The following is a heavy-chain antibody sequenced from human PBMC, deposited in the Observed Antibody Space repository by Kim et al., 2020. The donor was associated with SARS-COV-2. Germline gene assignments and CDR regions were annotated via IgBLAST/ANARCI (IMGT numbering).Heavy chain of an antibody. CDR1: GYTLTELS. CDR2: FDPEDGET. J-gene: IGHJ5*02. V-gene: IGHV1-24*01. Sequence: ASVKVSCKVSGYTLTELSMHWVRQAPGKGLEWMGGFDPEDGETIYAQKFQGRVTMTEDTSTDTAYMELSSLRSEDTAVYYYATSTAMTTASWFDPWGQGTLVTVSS. CDR3: ATSTAMTTASWFDP. D-gene: IGHD4-17*01.